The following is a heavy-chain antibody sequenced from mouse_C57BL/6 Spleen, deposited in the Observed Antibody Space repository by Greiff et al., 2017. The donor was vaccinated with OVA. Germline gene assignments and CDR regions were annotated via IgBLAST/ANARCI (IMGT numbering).Heavy chain of an antibody. Sequence: VQLQQSGPGLVAPSQSLSITCTVSGFSLTSYAISWVRQPPGKGLEWLGVIWTGGGTNYNSALKSKLSISKDNSKSQVFLKMNSLQTDDTARYYCARSLSLRRWYFDVWGTGTTVTVSS. J-gene: IGHJ1*03. CDR2: IWTGGGT. D-gene: IGHD2-12*01. CDR1: GFSLTSYA. V-gene: IGHV2-9-1*01. CDR3: ARSLSLRRWYFDV.